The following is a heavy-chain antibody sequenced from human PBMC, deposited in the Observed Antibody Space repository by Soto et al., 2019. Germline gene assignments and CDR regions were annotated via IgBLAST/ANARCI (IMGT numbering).Heavy chain of an antibody. J-gene: IGHJ4*02. Sequence: PGGSLRLSCAASGFTFSSYGMHWVRQAPGKGLEWVAVISYDGSNKYYADSVKGRFTISRDNSKNTLYLQMNSLRAEDTAVYYCAKGGRWWELPQPFDYWGQGTLVTVSS. CDR3: AKGGRWWELPQPFDY. CDR1: GFTFSSYG. CDR2: ISYDGSNK. D-gene: IGHD1-26*01. V-gene: IGHV3-30*18.